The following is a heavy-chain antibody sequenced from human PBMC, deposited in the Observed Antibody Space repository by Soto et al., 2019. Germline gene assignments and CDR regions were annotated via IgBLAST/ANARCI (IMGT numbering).Heavy chain of an antibody. V-gene: IGHV3-30-3*01. CDR1: GCTFTGYA. CDR3: ASGGSGDFRASDF. CDR2: ISFDGVNQ. Sequence: QVHLVESGGGVVQPGRSLRLSCAASGCTFTGYAMHWVRQAPGKGLEWVALISFDGVNQYYADSVEGRFTISRDNSKNTLYLQMSGLRNEDTAVYYCASGGSGDFRASDFWGQGTLVTVSS. J-gene: IGHJ4*02. D-gene: IGHD4-17*01.